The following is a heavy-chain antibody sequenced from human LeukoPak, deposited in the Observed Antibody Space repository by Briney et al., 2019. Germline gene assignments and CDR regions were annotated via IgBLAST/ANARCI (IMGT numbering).Heavy chain of an antibody. D-gene: IGHD3-22*01. Sequence: ASVKVSCKASGYTFTSYGISWVRQAPGQGLEWMGWIGAYNGNTNYAQKLQGRVTMTTDTSTSTAYMELRSLRSDDTAVYYCARGGLGGYYDSSGYYYWGQGTLVTVSS. CDR1: GYTFTSYG. CDR2: IGAYNGNT. V-gene: IGHV1-18*01. CDR3: ARGGLGGYYDSSGYYY. J-gene: IGHJ4*02.